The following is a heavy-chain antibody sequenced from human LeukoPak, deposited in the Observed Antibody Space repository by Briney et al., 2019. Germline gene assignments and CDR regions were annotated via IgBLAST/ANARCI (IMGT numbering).Heavy chain of an antibody. CDR2: IIPIFGTA. CDR1: GGTFSSYA. CDR3: ARVEAILTDYYDYVWGSYRFEY. D-gene: IGHD3-16*02. J-gene: IGHJ4*02. Sequence: ASVKVSCKASGGTFSSYAISWVRQAPRQGLEWMGKIIPIFGTANYAQKFQGRVTITADESTSTAYMELSSLRSEDTAVYYCARVEAILTDYYDYVWGSYRFEYWGQGTLVTVSS. V-gene: IGHV1-69*15.